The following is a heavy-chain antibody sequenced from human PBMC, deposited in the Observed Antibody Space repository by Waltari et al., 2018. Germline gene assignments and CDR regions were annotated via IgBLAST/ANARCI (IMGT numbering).Heavy chain of an antibody. CDR3: ARGGYFDWLKPFDY. J-gene: IGHJ4*02. D-gene: IGHD3-9*01. V-gene: IGHV1-2*02. Sequence: QVQLVQSGAEVKKPGASVKVSCKASGYTFTDYYMHWVRQAPGQGLEWMGWINPNSGDTNSAQKFQGRVSMTRDTSISTAYMELSRLRSDDAAVFYCARGGYFDWLKPFDYWGQGTLVTVSS. CDR2: INPNSGDT. CDR1: GYTFTDYY.